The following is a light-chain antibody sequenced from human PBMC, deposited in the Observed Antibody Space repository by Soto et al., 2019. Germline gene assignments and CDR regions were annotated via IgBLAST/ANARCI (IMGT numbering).Light chain of an antibody. Sequence: DIQMTQSPSTLSASVGDRGIITCRASQSIGNWLAWYQQKPGKAPNLLIYAASTLQAGVPSRFSGSGSGTDFTLTISSLQPEDVAAYYCQKYNSASLTLGGGTKVDIK. CDR1: QSIGNW. J-gene: IGKJ4*01. V-gene: IGKV1-27*01. CDR3: QKYNSASLT. CDR2: AAS.